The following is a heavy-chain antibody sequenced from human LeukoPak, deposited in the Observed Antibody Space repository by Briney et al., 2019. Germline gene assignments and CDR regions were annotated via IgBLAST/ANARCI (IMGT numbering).Heavy chain of an antibody. CDR2: ISYDGNNK. CDR3: ARDRPVDY. CDR1: GFTFSSYA. J-gene: IGHJ4*02. V-gene: IGHV3-30-3*01. Sequence: GGSLRLSCAASGFTFSSYAMHWVRQAPGKGLEWVALISYDGNNKDYADSVRGRFTISRDNSKSTLYLQMNSLRPEDTAVYYCARDRPVDYWGQGTLVTVSS.